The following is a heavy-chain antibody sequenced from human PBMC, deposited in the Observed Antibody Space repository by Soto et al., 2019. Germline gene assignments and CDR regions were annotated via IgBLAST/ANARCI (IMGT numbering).Heavy chain of an antibody. CDR1: GDSLDSGDSY. V-gene: IGHV4-30-4*01. CDR3: ARGVYADYSYYFEY. J-gene: IGHJ4*02. CDR2: IYHYGST. D-gene: IGHD4-17*01. Sequence: KTSETLSLTCTVSGDSLDSGDSYWSWIRQPPGKGLEWIGYIYHYGSTSYNPSLKSRLIISVDTSKNQFSLKVSSVTGADTAVYYCARGVYADYSYYFEYWVQGALVTVSS.